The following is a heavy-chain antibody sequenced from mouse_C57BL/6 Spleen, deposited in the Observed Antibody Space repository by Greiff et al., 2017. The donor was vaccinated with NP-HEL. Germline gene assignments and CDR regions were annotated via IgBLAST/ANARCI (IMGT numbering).Heavy chain of an antibody. V-gene: IGHV5-17*01. CDR1: GFTFSDYG. J-gene: IGHJ3*01. CDR3: ARDDYDAWFAY. Sequence: EVKLVESGGGLVKPGGSLKLSCAASGFTFSDYGMHWVRQAPEKGLEWVAYISSGSSTLYYADTVKGRFTISRDNAKNTLFLQMTSLRSEDTAMYYCARDDYDAWFAYWGQGTLVTVSA. CDR2: ISSGSSTL. D-gene: IGHD2-4*01.